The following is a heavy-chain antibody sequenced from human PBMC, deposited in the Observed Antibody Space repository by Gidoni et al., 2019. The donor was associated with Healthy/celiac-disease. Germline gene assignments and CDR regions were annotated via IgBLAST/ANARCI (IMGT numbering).Heavy chain of an antibody. J-gene: IGHJ3*02. D-gene: IGHD4-17*01. Sequence: VQLQASGPGLVQPSQTLSLTSPVSGRSISSYYWSWNRQPAGKGLEWIGRIYTSGSTNYNPSLKRRVTMSVDTSKNQFSLKLSSVTAADTAVYYCARDMGYGDYALGAFDIWGQGTMVTVSS. V-gene: IGHV4-4*07. CDR1: GRSISSYY. CDR3: ARDMGYGDYALGAFDI. CDR2: IYTSGST.